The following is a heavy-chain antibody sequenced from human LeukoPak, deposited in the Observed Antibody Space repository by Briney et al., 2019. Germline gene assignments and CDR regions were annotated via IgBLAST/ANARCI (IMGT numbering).Heavy chain of an antibody. D-gene: IGHD5-12*01. CDR1: GGSISSSDYY. CDR3: ARRSGSGYYNFFDF. CDR2: IYYGGST. J-gene: IGHJ4*02. V-gene: IGHV4-39*01. Sequence: SETLSLTCTVSGGSISSSDYYWGWIRQPPGKGLDWIGSIYYGGSTYYNPSLKSRVTISVDTSKNQFSLKLSSVTDADTAVYYCARRSGSGYYNFFDFWGQGTLFTVS.